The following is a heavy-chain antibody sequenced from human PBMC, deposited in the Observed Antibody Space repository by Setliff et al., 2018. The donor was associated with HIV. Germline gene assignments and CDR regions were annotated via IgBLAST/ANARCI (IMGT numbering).Heavy chain of an antibody. Sequence: RASVKVSCKVSGHTLTELSMHWVRQAPGKGLEWMGGFDPEDAETIYAQNFQGRVTMTEDTSTDTAYMELSSLRSEDTAFYYCTTDESYDILTGPTPGAFDIWGQGTMVTVSS. J-gene: IGHJ3*02. V-gene: IGHV1-24*01. D-gene: IGHD3-9*01. CDR1: GHTLTELS. CDR2: FDPEDAET. CDR3: TTDESYDILTGPTPGAFDI.